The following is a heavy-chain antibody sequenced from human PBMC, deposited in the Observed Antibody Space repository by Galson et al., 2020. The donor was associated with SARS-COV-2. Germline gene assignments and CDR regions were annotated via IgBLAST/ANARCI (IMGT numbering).Heavy chain of an antibody. CDR3: ARGSDYDFWSGYGVGANWFDP. J-gene: IGHJ5*02. D-gene: IGHD3-3*01. CDR2: ISSSSSYI. Sequence: TRGSLRLSCAASGFTFSSYSMNWVRQAPGKGLEWVSSISSSSSYIYYADSVKGRFTISRDNAKNSLYLQMNSLRAEDTAVYYCARGSDYDFWSGYGVGANWFDPWGQGTLVTVSS. CDR1: GFTFSSYS. V-gene: IGHV3-21*01.